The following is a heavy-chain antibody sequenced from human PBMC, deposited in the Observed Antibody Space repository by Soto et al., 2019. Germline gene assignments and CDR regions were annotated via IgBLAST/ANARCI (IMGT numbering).Heavy chain of an antibody. J-gene: IGHJ4*02. Sequence: GGSLRLSCAASGFTFSSYAMSWVRQAPGKGLERVSTISGSDGKTFYADSVKGRFSISRDTSQSTLYLQMYSLRADDTAMYYCARWSYLDYWGQGTRVTVSS. CDR3: ARWSYLDY. CDR1: GFTFSSYA. CDR2: ISGSDGKT. D-gene: IGHD3-3*01. V-gene: IGHV3-23*01.